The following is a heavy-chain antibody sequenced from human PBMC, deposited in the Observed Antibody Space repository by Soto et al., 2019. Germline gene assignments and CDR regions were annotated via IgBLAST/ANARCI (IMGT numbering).Heavy chain of an antibody. CDR2: IIPIVGTA. CDR3: ARAPVGYYGSGSFDY. D-gene: IGHD3-10*01. J-gene: IGHJ4*02. Sequence: QVQLVQSGAEVKKPGSSVKVSCKASGGTFSSYAISWVRQAPGQGLEWMGGIIPIVGTANYAQKFQGRVTITADKSTSTAYMELSSLRSEDTAVYYCARAPVGYYGSGSFDYWGQGTLVTVSS. V-gene: IGHV1-69*06. CDR1: GGTFSSYA.